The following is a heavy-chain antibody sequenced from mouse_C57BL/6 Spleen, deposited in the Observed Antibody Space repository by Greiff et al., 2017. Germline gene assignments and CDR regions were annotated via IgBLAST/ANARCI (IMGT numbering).Heavy chain of an antibody. J-gene: IGHJ4*01. CDR3: EREGYDYLYAMDY. Sequence: DVKLVESGGGLVKPGGSLKLSCAASGFTFSSYAMSWVRQTPEKRLEWVATISDGGSYTYYPDNVKGRFTISRDNAKNNLYLQMSHMKSEDTAMYYCEREGYDYLYAMDYWGQGTSVTVSS. D-gene: IGHD2-4*01. CDR2: ISDGGSYT. CDR1: GFTFSSYA. V-gene: IGHV5-4*01.